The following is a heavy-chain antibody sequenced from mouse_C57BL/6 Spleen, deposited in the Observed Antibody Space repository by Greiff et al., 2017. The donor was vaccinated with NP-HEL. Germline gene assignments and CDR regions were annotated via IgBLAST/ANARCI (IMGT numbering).Heavy chain of an antibody. J-gene: IGHJ2*01. CDR3: ARGGTVVADYFDY. D-gene: IGHD1-1*01. Sequence: QVQLQQSGAELVKPGASVKISCKASGYAFSSYWMNWVKQRPGKGLEWIGQIYPGDGDTNYNGKFKGKATLTADKSSSTAYMQLSSLTSEDSAVYFCARGGTVVADYFDYWGQGTTLTVSS. CDR2: IYPGDGDT. CDR1: GYAFSSYW. V-gene: IGHV1-80*01.